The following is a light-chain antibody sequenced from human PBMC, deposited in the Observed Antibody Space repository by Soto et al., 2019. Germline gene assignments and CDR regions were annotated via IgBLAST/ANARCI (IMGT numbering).Light chain of an antibody. J-gene: IGLJ1*01. Sequence: QSVLTQPASGSGSPGQSSTISCTGTSSDVGGYNYVSWYQQHPGKAPKLMIYDVSNRPSGVSNRFSGSKSGNTASLTISGLQAEDEADYYCSSYTSSSTRVFGTGTKVTVL. CDR2: DVS. CDR1: SSDVGGYNY. V-gene: IGLV2-14*01. CDR3: SSYTSSSTRV.